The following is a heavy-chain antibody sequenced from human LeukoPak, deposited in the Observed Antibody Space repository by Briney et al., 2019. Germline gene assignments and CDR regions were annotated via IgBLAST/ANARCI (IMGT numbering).Heavy chain of an antibody. Sequence: GGSLRLSCAASGFTFRNHGMHWVRQAPGKGLEWVAVIWYDGSNKYYADSVKGRFTISRDNSKNTLHLEMNSLRAEDTAVYFCARDRGAGQYFDYWGQGTLVTVSS. V-gene: IGHV3-33*01. CDR1: GFTFRNHG. D-gene: IGHD6-19*01. CDR3: ARDRGAGQYFDY. CDR2: IWYDGSNK. J-gene: IGHJ4*02.